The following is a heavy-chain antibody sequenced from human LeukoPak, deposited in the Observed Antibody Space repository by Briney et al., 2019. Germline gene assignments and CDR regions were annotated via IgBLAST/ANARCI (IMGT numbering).Heavy chain of an antibody. D-gene: IGHD4-17*01. CDR1: GGSISSYT. Sequence: SESLSVTCTVSGGSISSYTWSWIRQPPGKGLEWSGYIYYSGSTNYNPSLKSRATTSVDPSTNQFSLKLSSVTAADTAVYYCARDLGDPGYWGQGTLVTVSS. J-gene: IGHJ4*02. CDR3: ARDLGDPGY. V-gene: IGHV4-59*01. CDR2: IYYSGST.